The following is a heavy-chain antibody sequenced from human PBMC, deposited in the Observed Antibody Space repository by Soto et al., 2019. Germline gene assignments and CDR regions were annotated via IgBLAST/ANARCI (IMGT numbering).Heavy chain of an antibody. D-gene: IGHD6-13*01. J-gene: IGHJ5*02. CDR3: ARDWDSSTLHNWFAP. Sequence: PGGSLRLSCAASGFTFSSYAMHWVRQAPGKGLEWVAVISYDGSNKYYADSVKGRFTISRDNSKNTLYLQMNSLRAEDTAVYYCARDWDSSTLHNWFAPWGQGTLVTVSS. V-gene: IGHV3-30-3*01. CDR2: ISYDGSNK. CDR1: GFTFSSYA.